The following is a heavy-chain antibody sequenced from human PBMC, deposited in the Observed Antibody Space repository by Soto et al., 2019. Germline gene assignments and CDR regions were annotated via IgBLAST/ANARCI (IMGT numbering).Heavy chain of an antibody. CDR2: ISYDGSNK. CDR1: RFTFSNYG. CDR3: AKGDITIFGGPMDV. Sequence: QGQLVESGGGVVQPGRSLSLSCAASRFTFSNYGIHWVRQAPGKGLEWVAVISYDGSNKYYADSVKGRFTISRDNSKNTMYLQMNRLKTEDTAVYYCAKGDITIFGGPMDVWGQGTTVTVSS. J-gene: IGHJ6*02. D-gene: IGHD3-3*01. V-gene: IGHV3-30*18.